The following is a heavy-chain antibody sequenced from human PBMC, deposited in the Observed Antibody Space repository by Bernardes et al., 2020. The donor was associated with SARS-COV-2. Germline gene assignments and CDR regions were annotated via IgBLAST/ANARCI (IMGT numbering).Heavy chain of an antibody. D-gene: IGHD6-13*01. CDR3: ARGRTYSNSWYDY. Sequence: GGSLRLSCAASGFTFSSYWMHWVRQAPGKGLVWVSRINSDGSSTIYADSVKGRFTISRDNAKNTLFLQMNSLRAEDTAVYYCARGRTYSNSWYDYWGQGTLVTVSS. V-gene: IGHV3-74*01. CDR1: GFTFSSYW. J-gene: IGHJ4*02. CDR2: INSDGSST.